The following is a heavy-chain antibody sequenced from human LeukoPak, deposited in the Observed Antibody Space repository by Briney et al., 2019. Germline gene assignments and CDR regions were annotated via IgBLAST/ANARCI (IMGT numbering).Heavy chain of an antibody. CDR2: INPNSGGT. Sequence: ASVTVSCKASGYTFTSYYMHWVRQAPGQGLEWMGWINPNSGGTNYAQKFQGRVTMTRDTSISTAYMELSRLRSDDTAVYYCARGGVALSYYGMDVWGQGTTVTVSS. D-gene: IGHD2-8*01. CDR3: ARGGVALSYYGMDV. J-gene: IGHJ6*02. V-gene: IGHV1-2*02. CDR1: GYTFTSYY.